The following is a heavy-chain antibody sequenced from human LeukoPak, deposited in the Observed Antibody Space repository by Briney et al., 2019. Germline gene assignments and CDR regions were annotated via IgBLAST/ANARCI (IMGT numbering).Heavy chain of an antibody. V-gene: IGHV1-8*03. D-gene: IGHD1-26*01. CDR2: MNPNSGNT. Sequence: GASMKVSCKSSGGTFTSYDINWVRQATGQGLEWMGWMNPNSGNTGYAQKFQGRVTITRNTSISTAYMELSSLRSEDTAVYYCARKRSGSYDYWGQGTLVTVSS. J-gene: IGHJ4*02. CDR3: ARKRSGSYDY. CDR1: GGTFTSYD.